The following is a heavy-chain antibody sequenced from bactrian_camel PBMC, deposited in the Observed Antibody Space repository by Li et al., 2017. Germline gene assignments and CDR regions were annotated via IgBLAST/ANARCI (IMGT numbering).Heavy chain of an antibody. CDR3: ASGYLVAGNPD. V-gene: IGHV3S1*01. J-gene: IGHJ4*01. D-gene: IGHD6*01. CDR1: GPAHLKNC. Sequence: HVQLVESGGGSVQAGGSLSLSCAVSGPAHLKNCMGWARQAPGKEREGVAVIDNERSARYEDSVKGRFTVSRDDTVNTLYLQLNSLKTEDTAMYYCASGYLVAGNPDWGQGTQVTVS. CDR2: IDNERSAR.